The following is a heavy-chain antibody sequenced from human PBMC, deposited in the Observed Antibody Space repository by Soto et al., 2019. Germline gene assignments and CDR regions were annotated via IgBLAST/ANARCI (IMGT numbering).Heavy chain of an antibody. CDR3: ARWVTRRACDY. Sequence: ASVKVSCKASGYTFTTYTMHWVRQAPGQRLEWMGWINVGNGDTKYSQKFQDRVTITRDTSASTAYMELSSLRSEDTAVYYCARWVTRRACDYWGQGTLVTVSS. J-gene: IGHJ4*02. V-gene: IGHV1-3*01. CDR2: INVGNGDT. CDR1: GYTFTTYT.